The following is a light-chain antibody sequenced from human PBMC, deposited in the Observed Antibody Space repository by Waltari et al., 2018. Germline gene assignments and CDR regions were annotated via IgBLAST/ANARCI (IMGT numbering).Light chain of an antibody. Sequence: QSVLTQSPSASGTSGQRVTISCSGSSSNIGRDIVNWYRHLPGTAPELLIYNNNQRPSGVPDRCSGSKSGTSASLAISGLQSEDEADYYCAAWDSRLNGVVFGGGTKLTVL. CDR3: AAWDSRLNGVV. J-gene: IGLJ2*01. CDR2: NNN. V-gene: IGLV1-44*01. CDR1: SSNIGRDI.